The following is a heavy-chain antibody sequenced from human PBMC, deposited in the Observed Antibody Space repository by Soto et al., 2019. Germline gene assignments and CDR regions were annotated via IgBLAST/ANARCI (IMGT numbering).Heavy chain of an antibody. CDR2: IYDSGGT. V-gene: IGHV4-34*01. CDR3: ARCFSGNYPSRPEEQYYFDS. D-gene: IGHD1-26*01. Sequence: SETLSLTCAVYGGSVSGYYWNWIRQPPGKELEWIGEIYDSGGTNYNPSLKSRVTMSVDKSKNQFSLKLNSVTAADTAVYYCARCFSGNYPSRPEEQYYFDSWGQGTLVTVSS. J-gene: IGHJ4*02. CDR1: GGSVSGYY.